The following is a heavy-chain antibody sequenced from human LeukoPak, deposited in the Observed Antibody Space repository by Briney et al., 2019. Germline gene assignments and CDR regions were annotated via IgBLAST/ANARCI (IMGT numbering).Heavy chain of an antibody. D-gene: IGHD3-3*01. J-gene: IGHJ4*02. V-gene: IGHV3-13*01. CDR2: IGTAGDT. CDR3: ARANRYYDFWSGYHYYFDY. Sequence: PGGSLRLSCAASGFTFSSYDMHWVRHATGKGLEWVSAIGTAGDTYYPGSVKGRFTISRENAKNSLYLQMNSLRAGDTAVYYCARANRYYDFWSGYHYYFDYWGQGTLVTVSS. CDR1: GFTFSSYD.